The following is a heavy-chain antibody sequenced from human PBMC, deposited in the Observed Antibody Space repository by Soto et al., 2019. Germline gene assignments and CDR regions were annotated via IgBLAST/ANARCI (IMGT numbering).Heavy chain of an antibody. V-gene: IGHV4-31*03. Sequence: QVQLQESGPGLVKPSQTLSLTCTVSGGSISSGGYYWSWIRQHPGKGLEWIGYIYYSGSTYYNPSLKSRVTISVDTSKNQFSLKLSSVTAADTAVYYCARAPYGFKDWRYGSGSPFDYWGQGTLVTVSS. J-gene: IGHJ4*02. CDR2: IYYSGST. CDR1: GGSISSGGYY. D-gene: IGHD3-10*01. CDR3: ARAPYGFKDWRYGSGSPFDY.